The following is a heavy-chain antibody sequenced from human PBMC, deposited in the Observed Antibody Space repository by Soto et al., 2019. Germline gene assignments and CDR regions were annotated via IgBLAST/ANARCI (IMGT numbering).Heavy chain of an antibody. CDR2: ISGSGGST. Sequence: WGSLRLSCAASGFTFSSYAMSWVRQAPGKGLEWVSAISGSGGSTYYADSVKGRFAISRDNSKNTLYLQMNSLRAEDTAVYYCAKPPRAGLLWFGTLWEYDYWVQGTLVAVAS. J-gene: IGHJ4*02. V-gene: IGHV3-23*01. CDR1: GFTFSSYA. CDR3: AKPPRAGLLWFGTLWEYDY. D-gene: IGHD3-10*01.